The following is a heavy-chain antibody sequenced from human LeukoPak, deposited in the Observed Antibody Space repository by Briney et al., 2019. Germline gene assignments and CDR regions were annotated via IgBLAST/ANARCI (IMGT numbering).Heavy chain of an antibody. CDR2: IYYSGST. Sequence: ASETLSLTCTVSGGSISSSSYYWGWIRQPPGKGLEWIGSIYYSGSTYYNPSLKSRVTISVDTSKNQFSLKLSSVTAADTAVYYCARSYQPQADWFDPWGQGTLVTVSS. CDR3: ARSYQPQADWFDP. J-gene: IGHJ5*02. CDR1: GGSISSSSYY. D-gene: IGHD2-2*01. V-gene: IGHV4-39*01.